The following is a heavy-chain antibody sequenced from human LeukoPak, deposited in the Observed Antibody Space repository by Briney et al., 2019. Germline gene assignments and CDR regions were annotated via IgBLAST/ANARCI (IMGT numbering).Heavy chain of an antibody. J-gene: IGHJ6*02. CDR1: GFTFSSYA. Sequence: GGSLRLSCAASGFTFSSYAMSWVRRAAGKGLEWVSGISGSGGSTYYADSVKGRFTISRDNSKNTLYLQMNSLRAEDTAVYYCAKGDIVVVVAAQYGMDVWGQGTTVTVSS. D-gene: IGHD2-15*01. CDR2: ISGSGGST. CDR3: AKGDIVVVVAAQYGMDV. V-gene: IGHV3-23*01.